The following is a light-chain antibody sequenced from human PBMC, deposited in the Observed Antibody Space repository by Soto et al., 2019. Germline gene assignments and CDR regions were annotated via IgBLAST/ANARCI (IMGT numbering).Light chain of an antibody. Sequence: ELVLTQSPDTLSLAPGERATLSCRASQSVSARFLAWYQHRPGQAPRLLMSATSTRAPGIPDRFSGSGSGTEFTLTISSLQSEDFAVYYCQQYNNWPPWTFGQGTKVDIK. CDR2: ATS. V-gene: IGKV3D-15*01. J-gene: IGKJ1*01. CDR3: QQYNNWPPWT. CDR1: QSVSARF.